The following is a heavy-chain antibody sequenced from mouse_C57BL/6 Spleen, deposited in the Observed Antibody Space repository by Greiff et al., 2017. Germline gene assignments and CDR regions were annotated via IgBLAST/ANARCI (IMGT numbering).Heavy chain of an antibody. CDR1: GYTFTSYW. CDR2: INPSSGYT. Sequence: VQLQQSGAELAKPGASVKLSCKASGYTFTSYWMHWVKQRPGQGLEWIGYINPSSGYTKYNQKFKDKATLTADKSSSTAYMQLSSLTYEDSAVYYCARNLITTVVATTSYFDYWGQGTTLTVSS. J-gene: IGHJ2*01. V-gene: IGHV1-7*01. D-gene: IGHD1-1*01. CDR3: ARNLITTVVATTSYFDY.